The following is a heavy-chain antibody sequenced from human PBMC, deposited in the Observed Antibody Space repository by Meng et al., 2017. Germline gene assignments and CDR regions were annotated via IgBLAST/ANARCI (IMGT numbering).Heavy chain of an antibody. J-gene: IGHJ4*02. CDR2: IKGNAYGGTT. Sequence: GESLKISCTASGFTFSDYAMSWVRQAPRKGLEWVGFIKGNAYGGTTEYAASVQGRFFISRDDSKSIAYLQMNSLKTEDTAVYYCTRAPYYHDSRAYYYADSWGQGTLVTVSS. CDR1: GFTFSDYA. V-gene: IGHV3-49*04. D-gene: IGHD3-22*01. CDR3: TRAPYYHDSRAYYYADS.